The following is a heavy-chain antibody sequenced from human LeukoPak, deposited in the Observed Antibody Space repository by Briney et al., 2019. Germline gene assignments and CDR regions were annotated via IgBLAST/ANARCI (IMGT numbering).Heavy chain of an antibody. J-gene: IGHJ4*02. CDR3: AKDREFGVVIGYYFDY. V-gene: IGHV3-30*18. CDR1: GFTFSSYG. Sequence: GGSLRLSCAASGFTFSSYGMHWVRQAPGKGLEWVAVISYDGSNKYYADSVKGRFTISRDNSKNTLYLQMNSLRAEDTAVYYCAKDREFGVVIGYYFDYWGQGTLVTVSS. D-gene: IGHD3-3*01. CDR2: ISYDGSNK.